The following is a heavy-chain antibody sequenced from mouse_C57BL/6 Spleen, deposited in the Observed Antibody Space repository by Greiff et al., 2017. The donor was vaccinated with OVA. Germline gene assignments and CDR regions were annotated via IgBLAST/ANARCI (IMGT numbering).Heavy chain of an antibody. V-gene: IGHV1-55*01. Sequence: QVQLKQPGAELVKPGASVKMSCKASGYTFTSYWITWVKQRPGQGLEWIGDIYPGSGSTNYNEKFKSKATLTVDTSSSTAYMQLSSLTSEDSAVYYCARSYYGSSPLWYFDVWGTGTTVTVSS. CDR3: ARSYYGSSPLWYFDV. J-gene: IGHJ1*03. CDR2: IYPGSGST. CDR1: GYTFTSYW. D-gene: IGHD1-1*01.